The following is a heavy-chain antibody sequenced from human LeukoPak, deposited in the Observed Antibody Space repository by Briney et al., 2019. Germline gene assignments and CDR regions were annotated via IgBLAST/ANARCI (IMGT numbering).Heavy chain of an antibody. D-gene: IGHD6-19*01. Sequence: GASVKVSCKASGYTFTSYGISWVRQAPGQGLEWMGWISAYNGNTNYAQKLQGRVTMTTDTSTSTAYMELSSLRSEDTAVYYCARGRKQWLVLGPYYYMDVWGKGATVTVSS. CDR2: ISAYNGNT. CDR1: GYTFTSYG. J-gene: IGHJ6*03. CDR3: ARGRKQWLVLGPYYYMDV. V-gene: IGHV1-18*01.